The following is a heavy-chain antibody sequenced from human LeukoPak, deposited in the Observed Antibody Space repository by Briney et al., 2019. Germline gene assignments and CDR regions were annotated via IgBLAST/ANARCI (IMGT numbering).Heavy chain of an antibody. CDR1: GFTVSSNY. Sequence: GGSLRLSCAASGFTVSSNYMSWVRQAPGKGLEWVSVIYSGGSTYYADSVKGRFTISRDNSKNTLYLQMNSLRAEDTAVYYCAREDFWSGYYYWGQGTLVTVSS. J-gene: IGHJ4*02. V-gene: IGHV3-66*02. D-gene: IGHD3-3*01. CDR3: AREDFWSGYYY. CDR2: IYSGGST.